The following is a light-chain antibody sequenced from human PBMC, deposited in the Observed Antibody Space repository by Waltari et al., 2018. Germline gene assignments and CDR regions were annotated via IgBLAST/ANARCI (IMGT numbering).Light chain of an antibody. CDR2: GAS. CDR3: QHYGNSPQLT. V-gene: IGKV3-20*01. CDR1: DMVSRNS. Sequence: ENVLTQSPGTLSLSPGDRATLSCRASDMVSRNSIAWYQQRPGQAPRLLIFGASSRATGIPDRFSGSGSGTDFTLTISRLEPEDFAVYYCQHYGNSPQLTFAGGTRLEIK. J-gene: IGKJ4*01.